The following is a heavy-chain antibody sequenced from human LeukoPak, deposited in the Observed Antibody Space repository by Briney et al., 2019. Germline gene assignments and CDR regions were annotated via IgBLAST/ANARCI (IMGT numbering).Heavy chain of an antibody. J-gene: IGHJ6*03. V-gene: IGHV3-21*01. Sequence: KPGGSLRLSCAASGFSFSSYNMNWVRQTPGKGLEWVSSITSSSTYTFYADSVKGRFTISRDNARNSLYLQMNSLRAEDTAVYYCARDPYSGTYGDTYYYMDVWGKGTTVTISS. CDR1: GFSFSSYN. CDR3: ARDPYSGTYGDTYYYMDV. D-gene: IGHD1-26*01. CDR2: ITSSSTYT.